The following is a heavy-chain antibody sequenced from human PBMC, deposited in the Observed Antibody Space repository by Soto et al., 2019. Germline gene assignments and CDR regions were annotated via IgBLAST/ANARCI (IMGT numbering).Heavy chain of an antibody. V-gene: IGHV3-33*01. CDR1: GFTFSSYG. D-gene: IGHD3-16*01. J-gene: IGHJ4*02. CDR2: IWHDGGNK. Sequence: VQLVESGGGVVQPGRSLRLSCAASGFTFSSYGMHWVRQAPGKGLEWVAFIWHDGGNKFYAESVKGRFTISRDNSKNTLYLQMTSLSAEDTAMYYCARDGDVNTGFGKDYRGQGTLVTVSS. CDR3: ARDGDVNTGFGKDY.